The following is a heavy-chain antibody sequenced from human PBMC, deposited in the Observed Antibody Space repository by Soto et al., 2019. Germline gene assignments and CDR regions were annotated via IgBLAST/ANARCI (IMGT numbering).Heavy chain of an antibody. V-gene: IGHV4-30-2*01. CDR3: ARTGSRYGANAFDL. CDR1: GGSISSSPYS. CDR2: ILQSGSA. J-gene: IGHJ3*01. D-gene: IGHD5-18*01. Sequence: QLHLQESGSGLVKPSQTLSLTCAVSGGSISSSPYSWSWIRQPPGQGLEWIGYILQSGSAYYNPSLTSRATISVDASKNQFSLTLSSMPAGDTAVYYCARTGSRYGANAFDLWGQGTIVTVSS.